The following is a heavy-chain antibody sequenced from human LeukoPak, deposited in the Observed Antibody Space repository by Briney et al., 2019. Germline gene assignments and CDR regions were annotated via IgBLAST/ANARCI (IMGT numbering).Heavy chain of an antibody. D-gene: IGHD3-22*01. J-gene: IGHJ4*02. V-gene: IGHV3-49*03. CDR3: TSPFPYYYDSSGPYYFDY. CDR1: GFTFGDYA. CDR2: IRSKAYGGTT. Sequence: GGSLRLSCTASGFTFGDYAMSWFRRAPGKGLEWVGFIRSKAYGGTTEYAASVKGRFTISRDDSKSIAYLQMNSLKTEDTAVYYCTSPFPYYYDSSGPYYFDYWGQGTLVTVSS.